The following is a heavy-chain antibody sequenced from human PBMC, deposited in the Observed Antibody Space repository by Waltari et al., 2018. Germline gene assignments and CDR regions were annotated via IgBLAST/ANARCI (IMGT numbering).Heavy chain of an antibody. V-gene: IGHV1-69*13. CDR3: ASWGEYSSSWVAGSDAFDI. Sequence: QVQLVQSGAEVKKPGSSVKVYCKDSGGTFSSYAISWVRQATGQGLEWMGGIIPIFGTANYAQKFQGRVTITADESTSTAYMELSSLRSEDTAVYYCASWGEYSSSWVAGSDAFDIWGQGTMVTVSS. D-gene: IGHD6-6*01. J-gene: IGHJ3*02. CDR2: IIPIFGTA. CDR1: GGTFSSYA.